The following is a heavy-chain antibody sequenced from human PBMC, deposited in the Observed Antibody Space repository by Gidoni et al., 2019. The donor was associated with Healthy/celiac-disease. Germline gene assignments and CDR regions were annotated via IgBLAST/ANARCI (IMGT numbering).Heavy chain of an antibody. CDR2: IWYNGSNK. Sequence: QVQLVESGGGVVQPGRSLRRSCAASGFPFSSYGMHWVRPAPGKGLEWVAVIWYNGSNKYYADSVKGRFTISRDNSKNTLYLQMNSLRAEDTAVYYCARDLRVYGSGSYIDYWGQGTLVTVSS. CDR3: ARDLRVYGSGSYIDY. CDR1: GFPFSSYG. J-gene: IGHJ4*02. D-gene: IGHD3-10*01. V-gene: IGHV3-33*01.